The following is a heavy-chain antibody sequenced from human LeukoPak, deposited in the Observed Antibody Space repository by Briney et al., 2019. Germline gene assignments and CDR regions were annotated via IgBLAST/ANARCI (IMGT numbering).Heavy chain of an antibody. V-gene: IGHV3-30*18. CDR3: AKDRKMATIMVYYYYMDV. J-gene: IGHJ6*03. D-gene: IGHD5-24*01. Sequence: GGSLRLSCAASGFTVSSNYMSWVRQAPGKGLEWVAVISYDGSNKYYADSVKGRFTISRDNSKNTLYLQMNSLRAEDTAVYYCAKDRKMATIMVYYYYMDVWGKGTTVTVSS. CDR1: GFTVSSNY. CDR2: ISYDGSNK.